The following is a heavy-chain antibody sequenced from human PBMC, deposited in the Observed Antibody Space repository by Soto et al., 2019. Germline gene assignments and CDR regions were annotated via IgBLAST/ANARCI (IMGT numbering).Heavy chain of an antibody. CDR2: ISAYNGNT. J-gene: IGHJ4*02. D-gene: IGHD2-8*01. CDR1: GYTFTSYG. CDR3: AREPYCTNGVCYWGDYFDY. V-gene: IGHV1-18*01. Sequence: QVQLVQSGAEVKKPGASVKVSCKASGYTFTSYGISWVRQAPGQGVEWMGWISAYNGNTNYAQKLQGRVTMTTDTSPSPDYMELRSVRSVATDVYYCAREPYCTNGVCYWGDYFDYWGQGTLVTVST.